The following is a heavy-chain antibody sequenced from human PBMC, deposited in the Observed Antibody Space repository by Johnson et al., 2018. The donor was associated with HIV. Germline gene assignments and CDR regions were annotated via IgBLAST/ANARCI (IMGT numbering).Heavy chain of an antibody. Sequence: MLLVESGGGLVKPGGSLRLSCAASGFTFSNAWMSWVRQAPGKGLEWVGRIKSKTDGGTTDYAAPVKGRFTISSDDSKNTLYLQMNSLKTEDTAVYYCTTGSSGSNAFDIWGQGTMVTVSS. J-gene: IGHJ3*02. CDR1: GFTFSNAW. D-gene: IGHD3-22*01. CDR2: IKSKTDGGTT. V-gene: IGHV3-15*01. CDR3: TTGSSGSNAFDI.